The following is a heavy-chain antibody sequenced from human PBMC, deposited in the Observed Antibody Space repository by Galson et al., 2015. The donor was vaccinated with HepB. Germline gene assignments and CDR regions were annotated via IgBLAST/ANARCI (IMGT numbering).Heavy chain of an antibody. J-gene: IGHJ4*02. D-gene: IGHD6-13*01. V-gene: IGHV3-73*01. CDR1: GFTFSGSA. CDR3: IRMADLSGYSSS. Sequence: SLRLSCAASGFTFSGSAIHWVRQTSGKGLEWVGRIRSKASSYATAYAASVKGRFIISGDDSKNTAYLHMKSLKTEDTAVYYCIRMADLSGYSSSWGQGTRVTVSS. CDR2: IRSKASSYAT.